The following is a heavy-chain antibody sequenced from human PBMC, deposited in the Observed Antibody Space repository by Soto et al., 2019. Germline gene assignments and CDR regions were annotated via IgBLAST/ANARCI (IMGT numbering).Heavy chain of an antibody. CDR2: ISPRDGGA. Sequence: GASVKVSCKASGYTFTSYSIHWVRQAPGQGLEWMGIISPRDGGANYSQNFQDRVTLTRDTSTSTVYMELSSLKSEDTAIYYCARLGNSTYWGQGTLVTVSS. D-gene: IGHD4-4*01. CDR3: ARLGNSTY. V-gene: IGHV1-46*01. J-gene: IGHJ4*02. CDR1: GYTFTSYS.